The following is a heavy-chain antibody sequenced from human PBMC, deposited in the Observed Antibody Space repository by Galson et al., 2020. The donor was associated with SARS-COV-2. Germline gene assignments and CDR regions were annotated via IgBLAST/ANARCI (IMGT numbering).Heavy chain of an antibody. CDR3: ARVTPNQHYQLLHFDL. CDR1: GFTFSDYY. D-gene: IGHD2-2*01. CDR2: TRNKANDYTT. V-gene: IGHV3-72*01. J-gene: IGHJ2*01. Sequence: GESLKISCAASGFTFSDYYMDWVRQAPGKGLEWVGRTRNKANDYTTQYAASVQGRFTISRDDSKSSLYLQMNSPKTEDTAVYYCARVTPNQHYQLLHFDLWGRGTLVTVSS.